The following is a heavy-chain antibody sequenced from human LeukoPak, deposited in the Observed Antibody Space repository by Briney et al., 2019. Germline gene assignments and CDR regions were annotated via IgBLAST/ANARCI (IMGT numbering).Heavy chain of an antibody. J-gene: IGHJ4*02. Sequence: GGALTLSSAASGFTLSSYAMTWVRHAPGKGLEWFSDISDSGATTYYAASVKGRLTISTDNSNNTPYLQMSSLRAEDTAVYFCASFHYYGSAAYYLSYWGQGTRVTVS. V-gene: IGHV3-23*01. CDR2: ISDSGATT. CDR1: GFTLSSYA. CDR3: ASFHYYGSAAYYLSY. D-gene: IGHD3-10*01.